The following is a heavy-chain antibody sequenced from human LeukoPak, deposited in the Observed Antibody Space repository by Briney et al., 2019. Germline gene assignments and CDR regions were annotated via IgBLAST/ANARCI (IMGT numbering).Heavy chain of an antibody. J-gene: IGHJ3*02. Sequence: GGSLRLSCAASGFTVSSNYMSWVRQAPGKGLEWVSVIYSGGSTYYTDSVKGRFAISRDYSRNTVYLQMNSLRAEDTAVYYCVRESGFGELFPYAFDIWGQGTVVTVSS. D-gene: IGHD3-10*01. CDR2: IYSGGST. V-gene: IGHV3-53*01. CDR3: VRESGFGELFPYAFDI. CDR1: GFTVSSNY.